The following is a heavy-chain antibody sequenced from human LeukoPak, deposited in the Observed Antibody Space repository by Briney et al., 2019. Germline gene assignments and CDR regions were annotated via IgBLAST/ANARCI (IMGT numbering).Heavy chain of an antibody. V-gene: IGHV4-59*01. Sequence: SETLSVTCTVSGGSISNNYWTCIRQPPGKGLEWIGYIYYSGSTNYNPSLKSRVTISLYTSKNQFSLKLTSVTAADTALYYCARGDGYNWELCFDYWGQGTLVTVSS. D-gene: IGHD5-24*01. J-gene: IGHJ4*02. CDR1: GGSISNNY. CDR2: IYYSGST. CDR3: ARGDGYNWELCFDY.